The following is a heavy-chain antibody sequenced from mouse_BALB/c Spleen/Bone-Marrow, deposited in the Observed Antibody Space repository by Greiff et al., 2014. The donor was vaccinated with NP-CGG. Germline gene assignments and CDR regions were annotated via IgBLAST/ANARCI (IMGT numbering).Heavy chain of an antibody. V-gene: IGHV1-9*01. CDR1: GCTFSSYW. CDR3: ARWDGYWYFDV. J-gene: IGHJ1*01. Sequence: VQLQQSGAELMKPGASVKISCKATGCTFSSYWIEWVKQRPGHGLEWIGEILPGSGSTNYNEKFKSKATFTADTSSNTAYMQLSSLTSEDSAVYYCARWDGYWYFDVWGAGTTVTVSS. D-gene: IGHD2-3*01. CDR2: ILPGSGST.